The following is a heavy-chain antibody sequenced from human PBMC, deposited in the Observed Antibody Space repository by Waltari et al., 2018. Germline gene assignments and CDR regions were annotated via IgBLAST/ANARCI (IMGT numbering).Heavy chain of an antibody. CDR1: GGSISSSSYY. CDR3: ARASNGADYYDILTGFDY. CDR2: IYYSGTT. V-gene: IGHV4-39*07. D-gene: IGHD3-9*01. Sequence: QLQLQESGPGLVKPSETLSLTCTVSGGSISSSSYYWGWIRPPPGKGLEWIGSIYYSGTTYYNPSLKSRVTISVDTSKNQVSLKLSSVTAADTAVYYCARASNGADYYDILTGFDYWGQGTLVTVSS. J-gene: IGHJ4*02.